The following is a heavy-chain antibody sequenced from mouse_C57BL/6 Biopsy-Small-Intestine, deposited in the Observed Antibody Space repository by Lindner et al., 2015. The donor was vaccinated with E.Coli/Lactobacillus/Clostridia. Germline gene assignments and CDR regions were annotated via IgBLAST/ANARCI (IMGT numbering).Heavy chain of an antibody. V-gene: IGHV1S135*01. CDR1: GYPFTGYN. J-gene: IGHJ4*01. CDR2: IDPYNGAT. D-gene: IGHD3-2*01. CDR3: AREDRSGYYAMDY. Sequence: VQLQESGPELVKPGASVKMSCKASGYPFTGYNMHWVKQSHGKSLEWIGFIDPYNGATSYNQKFKGKATLTVDKSSSTAYMQLNSLTSEDSAVYYCAREDRSGYYAMDYWGQGTSVTVSS.